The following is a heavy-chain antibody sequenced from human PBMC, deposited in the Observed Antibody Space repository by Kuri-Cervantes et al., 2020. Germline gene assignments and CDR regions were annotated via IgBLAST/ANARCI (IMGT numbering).Heavy chain of an antibody. CDR2: IYTSGST. CDR1: GGSISSGSYY. V-gene: IGHV4-61*02. Sequence: LRLSCTVSGGSISSGSYYWSWIRQPAGKGLEWIGRIYTSGSTNYNPSLKSRVTISVDTSKNQFSLKLSSVTAADTAVYYCARGPHCSGGSCYLNWFDPWGQGTLVTVSS. J-gene: IGHJ5*02. D-gene: IGHD2-15*01. CDR3: ARGPHCSGGSCYLNWFDP.